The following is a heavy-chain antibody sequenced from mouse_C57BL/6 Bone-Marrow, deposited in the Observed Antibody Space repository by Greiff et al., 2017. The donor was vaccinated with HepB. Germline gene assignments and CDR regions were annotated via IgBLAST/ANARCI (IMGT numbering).Heavy chain of an antibody. CDR2: ISSGGSYT. J-gene: IGHJ2*01. CDR1: GFTFSSYG. V-gene: IGHV5-6*02. D-gene: IGHD1-1*01. Sequence: VKLMESGGDLVKPGGSLKLSCAASGFTFSSYGMSWVRQTPDKRLEWVATISSGGSYTYYPDSVKGRFTISRDNAKNTLYLQMSSLKSEDTAMYYCARHEDYGSSYYFDYWGQGTTLTVSS. CDR3: ARHEDYGSSYYFDY.